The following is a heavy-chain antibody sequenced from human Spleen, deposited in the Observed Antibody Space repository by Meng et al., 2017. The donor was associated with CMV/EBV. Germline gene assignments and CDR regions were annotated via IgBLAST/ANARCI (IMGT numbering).Heavy chain of an antibody. D-gene: IGHD3-10*01. Sequence: YSFMNFPMHWLRQAPGQRLEWIGLINPNGGSTGYTQKVQGRVIMTRVTSTNTVYMELSRLRSEDTAVYYCARGAVWFRDSTAFFDYWGQGSLVTVSS. V-gene: IGHV1-46*01. CDR1: YSFMNFP. J-gene: IGHJ4*02. CDR3: ARGAVWFRDSTAFFDY. CDR2: INPNGGST.